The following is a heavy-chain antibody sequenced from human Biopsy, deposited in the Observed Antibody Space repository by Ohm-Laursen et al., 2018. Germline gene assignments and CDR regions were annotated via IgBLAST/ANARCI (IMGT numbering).Heavy chain of an antibody. CDR1: GGSISSYY. CDR3: ARATNSTGWPYYYFYGMDV. V-gene: IGHV4-59*01. CDR2: IYYSGST. D-gene: IGHD2/OR15-2a*01. Sequence: GTLSLTCTVSGGSISSYYWSWIRQPPGKGLECIGYIYYSGSTNYSPSLKSRVTMSVDTSKNQFSLRLNSVTAADTAVYYCARATNSTGWPYYYFYGMDVWGQGTTVTVSS. J-gene: IGHJ6*02.